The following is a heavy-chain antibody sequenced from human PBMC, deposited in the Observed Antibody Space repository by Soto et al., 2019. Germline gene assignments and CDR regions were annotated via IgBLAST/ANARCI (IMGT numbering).Heavy chain of an antibody. CDR2: INPSGVT. Sequence: SETLSLTCAVYGGSFSTAYWSWIRQPPGKGLEWIGEINPSGVTNYNPSLKSRVTISVATSKNQFSLKLSSVTAAYTAVYYCARVLAARACREFDYWGQGTLGAVSS. J-gene: IGHJ4*02. V-gene: IGHV4-34*01. D-gene: IGHD6-6*01. CDR3: ARVLAARACREFDY. CDR1: GGSFSTAY.